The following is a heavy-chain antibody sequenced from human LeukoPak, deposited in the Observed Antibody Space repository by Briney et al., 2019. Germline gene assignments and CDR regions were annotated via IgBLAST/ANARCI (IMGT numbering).Heavy chain of an antibody. J-gene: IGHJ4*02. Sequence: GGSLRLSCAASGFTFSSYAMSWVRQAPGKGLEWVSAISGSGGSTYYADSVKGRFTISRDNSKNTLYLQMNSLRAEDTAVYYCAKEEELLWFGERGIFYWGQGTLVAVSS. D-gene: IGHD3-10*01. CDR1: GFTFSSYA. CDR3: AKEEELLWFGERGIFY. CDR2: ISGSGGST. V-gene: IGHV3-23*01.